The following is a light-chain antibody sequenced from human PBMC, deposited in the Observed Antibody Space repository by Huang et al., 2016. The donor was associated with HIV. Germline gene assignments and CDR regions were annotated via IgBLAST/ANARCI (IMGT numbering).Light chain of an antibody. V-gene: IGKV1-39*01. Sequence: DTKMTQSTSSLYASVGDRVTISCRASQSISAYLNWYQHRPGRAPKRLIYATSDCQGGVPSRFSGSRSWTQFTLTISSFHPEDFATYYCQQSYSFPRTFGQGTKLDIK. J-gene: IGKJ2*01. CDR1: QSISAY. CDR3: QQSYSFPRT. CDR2: ATS.